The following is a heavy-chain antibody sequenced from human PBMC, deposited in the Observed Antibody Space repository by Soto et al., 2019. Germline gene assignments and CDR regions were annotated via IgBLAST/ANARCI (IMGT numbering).Heavy chain of an antibody. CDR3: ARKRTSVVTQAYFDV. D-gene: IGHD2-21*02. Sequence: SETPSLTCTVTGDSISSRGYYWEWNRQPPGKGLEWIGSIYYTGSTYNNPSLRSRCSMSIDTSTEQPSLNLKSVTAADTALYFCARKRTSVVTQAYFDVWGPGSLVTVSS. J-gene: IGHJ4*02. CDR1: GDSISSRGYY. CDR2: IYYTGST. V-gene: IGHV4-39*01.